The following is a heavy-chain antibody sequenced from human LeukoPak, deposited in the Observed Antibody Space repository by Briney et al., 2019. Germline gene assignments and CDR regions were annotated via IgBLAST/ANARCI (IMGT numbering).Heavy chain of an antibody. J-gene: IGHJ4*02. CDR2: MSPDGSDK. CDR1: GFTFTTYG. V-gene: IGHV3-7*01. D-gene: IGHD2-8*01. CDR3: VTSWCRQQRDY. Sequence: PGGSLRLSCAASGFTFTTYGMSWVRQAPGKGLEWVADMSPDGSDKTYVDSVKGRLTISRDNAKQSLYLQMDSLTAEDTAVYYCVTSWCRQQRDYWGQGTLVTVSS.